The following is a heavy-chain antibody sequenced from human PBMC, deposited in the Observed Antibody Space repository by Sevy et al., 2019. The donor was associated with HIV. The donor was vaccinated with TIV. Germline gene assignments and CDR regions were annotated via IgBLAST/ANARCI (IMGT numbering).Heavy chain of an antibody. CDR3: PRDFLAVTSIPSDAFDI. CDR2: INPNTSDT. V-gene: IGHV1-2*02. J-gene: IGHJ3*02. Sequence: ASVKVSCKASGYSFTGYYMNWVRQAPGQGLEWMGWINPNTSDTTYSEKFEGRVTMTRDSSLSTAYLELRGLRSDDTAVYYCPRDFLAVTSIPSDAFDIWGQGTLVTVSS. CDR1: GYSFTGYY. D-gene: IGHD2-21*02.